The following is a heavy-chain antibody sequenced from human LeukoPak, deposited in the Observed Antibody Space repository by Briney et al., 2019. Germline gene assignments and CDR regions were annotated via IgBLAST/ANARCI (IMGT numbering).Heavy chain of an antibody. J-gene: IGHJ4*02. CDR1: GGSFSGYY. CDR3: ARTTWSSGWYHY. D-gene: IGHD6-19*01. CDR2: INHSGST. V-gene: IGHV4-34*01. Sequence: SETLSLTCAVYGGSFSGYYWSWIRQPPGKGLEWIGEINHSGSTNYNPSLKSRVTISVDTCKNQFSLKLSSVTAADTAVYYCARTTWSSGWYHYWGQGTLVTVSS.